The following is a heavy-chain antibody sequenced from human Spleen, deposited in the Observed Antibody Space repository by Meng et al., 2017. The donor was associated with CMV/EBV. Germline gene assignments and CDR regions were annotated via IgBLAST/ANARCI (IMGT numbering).Heavy chain of an antibody. CDR2: IYYSGTT. V-gene: IGHV4-39*07. CDR1: GDSISSNAFY. D-gene: IGHD3-3*01. J-gene: IGHJ5*02. CDR3: ARAQGFLGGLHWFDT. Sequence: GSLRLSCTVSGDSISSNAFYWGWIRQSPGKGLEWIGSIYYSGTTYYSPSLRSRVALSVDTSKNQFSLKLTSVTAADTAVYYCARAQGFLGGLHWFDTWGQGTLVTVSS.